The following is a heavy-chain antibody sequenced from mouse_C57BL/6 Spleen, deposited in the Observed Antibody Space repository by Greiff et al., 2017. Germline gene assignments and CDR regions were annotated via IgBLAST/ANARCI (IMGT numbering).Heavy chain of an antibody. V-gene: IGHV1-81*01. Sequence: VKLQESGAELARPGASVKLSCKASGYTFTSYGISWVKQRTGQGLEWIGEIYPRSGNTYYNEKFKGKATLTADKSSSTAYMELRSLTSEDSAVYFCARSDWDDLNWYFDVWGTGTTVTVSS. CDR3: ARSDWDDLNWYFDV. D-gene: IGHD4-1*01. CDR2: IYPRSGNT. CDR1: GYTFTSYG. J-gene: IGHJ1*03.